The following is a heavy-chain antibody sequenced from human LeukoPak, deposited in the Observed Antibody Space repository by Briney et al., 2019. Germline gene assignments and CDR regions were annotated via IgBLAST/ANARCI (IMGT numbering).Heavy chain of an antibody. V-gene: IGHV1-46*01. D-gene: IGHD3-3*01. CDR2: INPSGGST. CDR3: ATEGFWSGYYRSRGGAFDI. CDR1: GYTFTSYY. Sequence: GASVKVSCKASGYTFTSYYMHWARQAPGQGLEWMGIINPSGGSTIYAQKFQGRVTMTEDTSTDTAYMELSSLRSEDTAVYYCATEGFWSGYYRSRGGAFDIWGQGTMVTVSS. J-gene: IGHJ3*02.